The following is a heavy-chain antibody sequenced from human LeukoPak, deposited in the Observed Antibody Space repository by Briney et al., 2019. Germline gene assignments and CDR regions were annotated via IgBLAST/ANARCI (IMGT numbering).Heavy chain of an antibody. D-gene: IGHD5-18*01. CDR3: AREQYSYGKFDY. V-gene: IGHV3-30-3*01. Sequence: GGSLRLSCAASGFTFSSYAMHWVRQAPGKGLEWVAVISYDGSNKYYADSVKGRFTISRDNSENTLYLQMNSLRAEDTAVYYCAREQYSYGKFDYWGQGTLVTVSS. CDR2: ISYDGSNK. J-gene: IGHJ4*02. CDR1: GFTFSSYA.